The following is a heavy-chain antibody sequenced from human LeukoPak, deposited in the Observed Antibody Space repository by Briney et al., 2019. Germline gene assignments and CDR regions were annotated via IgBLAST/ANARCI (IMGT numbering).Heavy chain of an antibody. D-gene: IGHD1-26*01. CDR2: ISGDGGSI. J-gene: IGHJ4*02. CDR3: AKDPPIVGASRKFDY. V-gene: IGHV3-23*01. CDR1: GFTFSGYA. Sequence: PGGSLRLSCAASGFTFSGYAMTWVRQAPGKGLEWVSGISGDGGSIYYVDSVKGRFTISRDNSKNTLYLQMNSLRAEDTAVYYCAKDPPIVGASRKFDYWGQGTLVTVSS.